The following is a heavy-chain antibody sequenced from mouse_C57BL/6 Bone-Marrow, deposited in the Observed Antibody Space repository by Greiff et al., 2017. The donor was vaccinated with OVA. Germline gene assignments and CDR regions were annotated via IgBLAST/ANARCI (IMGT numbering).Heavy chain of an antibody. CDR3: TRGDYDYAFAY. V-gene: IGHV5-9-1*02. CDR1: GFTFSSYA. D-gene: IGHD2-4*01. J-gene: IGHJ3*01. Sequence: VQVVESGEGLVKPGGSLKLSCAASGFTFSSYAMSWVRQTPEKRLEWVAYISSGGDYIYYADTVKGRFTISRDNARNTLYLQMSSLKSEDTAMYYCTRGDYDYAFAYWGQGTLVTVSA. CDR2: ISSGGDYI.